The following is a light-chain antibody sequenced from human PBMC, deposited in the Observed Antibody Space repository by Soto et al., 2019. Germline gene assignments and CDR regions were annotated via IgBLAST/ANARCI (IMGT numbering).Light chain of an antibody. V-gene: IGKV3-20*01. CDR1: QSVGGNF. CDR3: QQYGSSPYT. Sequence: EIVLTQSPGTPSLSPGERATLSCRASQSVGGNFLAWYQHKPGRALRLLIFGASNRAGGIPDRFSGSGSGTDFTLTISSLEPEDFAVYYCQQYGSSPYTFGQGTKLEIK. CDR2: GAS. J-gene: IGKJ2*01.